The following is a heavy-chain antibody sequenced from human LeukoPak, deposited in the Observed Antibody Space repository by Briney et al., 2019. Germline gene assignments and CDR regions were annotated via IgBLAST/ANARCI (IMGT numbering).Heavy chain of an antibody. CDR3: TTDLHSSGWLKDDY. V-gene: IGHV3-15*01. D-gene: IGHD6-19*01. Sequence: GGSLRLSCTASGFTFTNAWMSWVRQAPGKGLEWVGRIRSKTDGGATDFAAPVKGRFSISRDGSKNTLYLQMNSLKTEDTAVYYCTTDLHSSGWLKDDYWGQGTLVTVSS. CDR2: IRSKTDGGAT. CDR1: GFTFTNAW. J-gene: IGHJ4*02.